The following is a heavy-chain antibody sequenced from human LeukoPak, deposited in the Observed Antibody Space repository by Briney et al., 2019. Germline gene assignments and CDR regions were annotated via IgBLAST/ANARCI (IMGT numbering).Heavy chain of an antibody. CDR3: ARLEYYYVSGNYYKLFDY. D-gene: IGHD3-10*01. V-gene: IGHV3-48*02. CDR2: ISSSGSTI. J-gene: IGHJ4*02. Sequence: GGSLRLSCAASGFTFSSYNMNWVCQAPGKGLEWVSDISSSGSTIYFADSVKGRFTISRDNAKNSLYLQMNSLRDEDTAVYYCARLEYYYVSGNYYKLFDYWGQGTLVTVCS. CDR1: GFTFSSYN.